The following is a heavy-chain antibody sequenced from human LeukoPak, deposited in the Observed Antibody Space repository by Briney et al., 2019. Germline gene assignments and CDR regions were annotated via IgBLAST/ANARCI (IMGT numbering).Heavy chain of an antibody. Sequence: GESLKISCKGSGYRFASYWISWVRQMPGKGLEWMGRIDPSDSHTNYSPSFQGHVTISGDKSISTAYLQWSSVKASDTAMYYCARQYHYDSSGYPYAFEIWGPGTLVTVSS. CDR3: ARQYHYDSSGYPYAFEI. CDR1: GYRFASYW. CDR2: IDPSDSHT. V-gene: IGHV5-10-1*01. J-gene: IGHJ3*02. D-gene: IGHD3-22*01.